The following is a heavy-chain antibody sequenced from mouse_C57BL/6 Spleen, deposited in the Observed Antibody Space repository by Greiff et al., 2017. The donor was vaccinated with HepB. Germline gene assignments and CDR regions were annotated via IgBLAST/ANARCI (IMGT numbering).Heavy chain of an antibody. CDR3: ARGVKTGTFDY. CDR1: GYTFTSYW. V-gene: IGHV1-50*01. CDR2: IDPSDSYT. J-gene: IGHJ2*01. D-gene: IGHD4-1*01. Sequence: QVQLQQPGAELVKPGASVKLSCKASGYTFTSYWMQWVKQRPGQGLEWIGEIDPSDSYTNYNQKFKGKATLTVDTSSSTAYMQLSSLTSEDSAVYYCARGVKTGTFDYWGQGTTLTVSS.